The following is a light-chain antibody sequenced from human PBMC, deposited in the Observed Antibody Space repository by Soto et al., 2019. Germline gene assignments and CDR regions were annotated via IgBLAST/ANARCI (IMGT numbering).Light chain of an antibody. V-gene: IGKV1-12*01. CDR2: AAS. CDR3: QPANSFPLT. Sequence: DIQMTQSPSSVSASVGDRVTISCRAYQGISSWLVWYQQRPGTAPKLLIYAASTLQSGVPSRFSGSGSGTDFTLTISSLQPEDFATYYCQPANSFPLTFGGGTKVEIK. CDR1: QGISSW. J-gene: IGKJ4*01.